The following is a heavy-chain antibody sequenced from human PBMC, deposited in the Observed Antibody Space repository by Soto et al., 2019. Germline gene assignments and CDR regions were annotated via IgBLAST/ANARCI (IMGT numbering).Heavy chain of an antibody. Sequence: SETLSLTCTVSGGSISSYYWSWIRQPPGKGLEWIGYIYYSGSTNYNPSLKSRVTISVDTSKNQFSLKLSSVTAADTAVYYCARDGAPYSSGFPQRFDSWGQGTLVTVSS. CDR2: IYYSGST. V-gene: IGHV4-59*01. CDR1: GGSISSYY. D-gene: IGHD3-22*01. CDR3: ARDGAPYSSGFPQRFDS. J-gene: IGHJ5*01.